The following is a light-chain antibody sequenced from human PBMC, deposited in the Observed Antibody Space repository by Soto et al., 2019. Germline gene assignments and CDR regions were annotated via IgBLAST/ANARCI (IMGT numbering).Light chain of an antibody. Sequence: EIVLAQSPGTLSLSPWESATLSCRASQSVSSSFLAWYQQKAGQAPRLLIYGTSSRATGIPDRFSGSGSGTDFSLTISRLEPEDFAVYYCQQYGNFPYTFGQGTRLEIK. CDR3: QQYGNFPYT. J-gene: IGKJ5*01. V-gene: IGKV3-20*01. CDR1: QSVSSSF. CDR2: GTS.